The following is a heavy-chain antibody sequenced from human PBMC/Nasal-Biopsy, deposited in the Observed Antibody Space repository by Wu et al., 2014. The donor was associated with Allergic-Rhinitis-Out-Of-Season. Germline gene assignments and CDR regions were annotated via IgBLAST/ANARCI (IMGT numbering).Heavy chain of an antibody. V-gene: IGHV3-48*04. Sequence: LRLSCAASGFTFSTYGMSWVRQTPGKGLEWVSSISGSGATTYYADSVKGRFTISRDNAKKSLYLQMNSLRAEDTAVYYCARVNSVSFFDYWSQGTLATVSS. CDR1: GFTFSTYG. D-gene: IGHD1-26*01. CDR2: ISGSGATT. J-gene: IGHJ4*02. CDR3: ARVNSVSFFDY.